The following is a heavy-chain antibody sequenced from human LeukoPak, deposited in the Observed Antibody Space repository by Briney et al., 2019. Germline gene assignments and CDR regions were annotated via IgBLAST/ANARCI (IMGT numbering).Heavy chain of an antibody. J-gene: IGHJ4*02. CDR3: ARVRTYYYDSSGYSEDFDY. Sequence: GASVKVSCKASGYTFTSYGISWVRQAPGQGLEWMGWINPNSGGTNYAQKFQGRVTMTRDTSISTAYMELSRLRSDDTAVYYCARVRTYYYDSSGYSEDFDYWGQGTLVTVSS. V-gene: IGHV1-2*02. CDR2: INPNSGGT. CDR1: GYTFTSYG. D-gene: IGHD3-22*01.